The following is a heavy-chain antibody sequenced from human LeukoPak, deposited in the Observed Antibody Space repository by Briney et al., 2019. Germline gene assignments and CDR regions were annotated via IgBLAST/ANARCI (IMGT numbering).Heavy chain of an antibody. Sequence: SETLSLTCTVSGRSISSSSYYWGWIRQPPGKGLEWIGTIYYSGSTYYTPSLKSRLTISVYTSKNQFSLKLSSVTAADTAVYYCARTIAARRDYFDSWGQGTLVTVSS. CDR1: GRSISSSSYY. J-gene: IGHJ4*02. CDR3: ARTIAARRDYFDS. V-gene: IGHV4-39*01. CDR2: IYYSGST. D-gene: IGHD6-6*01.